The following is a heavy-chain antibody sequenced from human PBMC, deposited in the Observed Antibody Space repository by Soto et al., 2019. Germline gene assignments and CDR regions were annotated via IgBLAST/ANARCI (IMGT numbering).Heavy chain of an antibody. V-gene: IGHV5-51*01. Sequence: AGESLKISCKSYGYSFTTYWIAWVRQMPGKGLEWMGSIHPGESDTRYSPSFQGQVTISADRSITTAYLQWSSLKASDTAMYYCERHEETYYNCDGIDVWGQGNTVTVSS. CDR2: IHPGESDT. CDR1: GYSFTTYW. J-gene: IGHJ6*02. CDR3: ERHEETYYNCDGIDV.